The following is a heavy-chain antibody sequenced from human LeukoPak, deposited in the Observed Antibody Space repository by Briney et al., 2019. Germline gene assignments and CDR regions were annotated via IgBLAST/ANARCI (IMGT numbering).Heavy chain of an antibody. CDR3: VKVSVAAPGSDY. V-gene: IGHV3-7*01. J-gene: IGHJ4*02. D-gene: IGHD6-13*01. CDR1: GFIYSNYG. Sequence: GGSLRLSCAASGFIYSNYGMTWVRQAPGQGLEWVANINQDGSEKYYVDSVKGRFTSSRDNAKNSLYLQMNSLRAEDTALYYCVKVSVAAPGSDYWGQGTLVTVSS. CDR2: INQDGSEK.